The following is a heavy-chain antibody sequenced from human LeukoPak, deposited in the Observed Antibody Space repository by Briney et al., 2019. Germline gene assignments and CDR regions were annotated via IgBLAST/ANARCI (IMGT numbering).Heavy chain of an antibody. J-gene: IGHJ4*02. Sequence: GGSLRLSCAASGFTFSSYAMSWVRQVPGKGLEWVSGFSGSGGITYYADSVKGRFTISSDNSKNTLYLQMNSLRAEDTAVYYCAKGGAGPYSFYFDYWGQGTLVTVSS. CDR1: GFTFSSYA. D-gene: IGHD1-14*01. CDR3: AKGGAGPYSFYFDY. V-gene: IGHV3-23*01. CDR2: FSGSGGIT.